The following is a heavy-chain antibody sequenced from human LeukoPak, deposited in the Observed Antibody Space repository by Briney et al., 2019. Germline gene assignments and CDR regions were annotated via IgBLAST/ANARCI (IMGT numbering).Heavy chain of an antibody. V-gene: IGHV3-48*01. CDR3: ARGRITMVRDKPDLDY. CDR2: ISSSSSTI. D-gene: IGHD3-10*01. CDR1: GFTFSSYS. Sequence: GGSLRLSCAASGFTFSSYSMNWVRQAPGKGLEWVSYISSSSSTIYYADSVRGRFTISRDNAKNSLYLQMNSLRAEDTAVYYCARGRITMVRDKPDLDYWGQGTLVTVSS. J-gene: IGHJ4*02.